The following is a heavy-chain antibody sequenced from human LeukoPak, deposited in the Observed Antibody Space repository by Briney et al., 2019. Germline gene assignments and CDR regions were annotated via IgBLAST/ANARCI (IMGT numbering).Heavy chain of an antibody. CDR3: AELGITMIGGV. V-gene: IGHV3-7*01. CDR2: INQDGSVK. CDR1: GFTFGDFY. J-gene: IGHJ6*04. D-gene: IGHD3-10*02. Sequence: QAGGSLRLSCAASGFTFGDFYMSWVRHIPGKGLEWVASINQDGSVKYYADSVKGRFTISRDNAKNSLYLQMNSLRAEDTAVYYCAELGITMIGGVWGKGTTVTISS.